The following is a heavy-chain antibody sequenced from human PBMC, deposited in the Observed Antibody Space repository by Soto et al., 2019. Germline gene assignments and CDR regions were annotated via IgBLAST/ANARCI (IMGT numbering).Heavy chain of an antibody. CDR2: IWYDGSNK. J-gene: IGHJ4*02. CDR1: GFTFSSYG. CDR3: ARDPPGYSSGWYDY. V-gene: IGHV3-33*01. D-gene: IGHD6-19*01. Sequence: QTGGSLRLSCAASGFTFSSYGVHWVRQAPGKGLEWVAVIWYDGSNKYYADSVKGRFTISRDNSKNTLYLQMNGLRAEDTAVYYCARDPPGYSSGWYDYWGQGTLVTVSS.